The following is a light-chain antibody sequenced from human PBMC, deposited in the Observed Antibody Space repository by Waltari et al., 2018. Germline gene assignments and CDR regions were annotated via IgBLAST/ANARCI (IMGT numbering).Light chain of an antibody. CDR3: NSRDSSGNHPVV. Sequence: SSELTQDPAVSVALGQTVRITCQGDSLRSYYASWYQQKPGQAPVLVIYGKNNRPSGIPDRFSGSSSGNTASVTITGAQAEDEADYYCNSRDSSGNHPVVFGGGTKLTV. J-gene: IGLJ2*01. CDR1: SLRSYY. V-gene: IGLV3-19*01. CDR2: GKN.